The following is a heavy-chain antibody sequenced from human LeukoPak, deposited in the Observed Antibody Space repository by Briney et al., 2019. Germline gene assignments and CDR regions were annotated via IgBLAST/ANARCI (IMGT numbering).Heavy chain of an antibody. J-gene: IGHJ4*02. V-gene: IGHV3-30*18. CDR2: ISYDGSNK. Sequence: GRSLRLSCAASGFTFSSYGMHWVRQATGEGLEWVAVISYDGSNKYYADSVKGRFTISRDNSKNTLYLQMNSLRAEDTAVYYCAKGGSSSWLYFDYWGQGTLVTVSS. D-gene: IGHD6-13*01. CDR3: AKGGSSSWLYFDY. CDR1: GFTFSSYG.